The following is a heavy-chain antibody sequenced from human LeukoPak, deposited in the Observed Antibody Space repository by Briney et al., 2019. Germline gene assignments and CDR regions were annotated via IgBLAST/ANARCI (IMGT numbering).Heavy chain of an antibody. Sequence: SETLSLTCTVSVGSISISSYYWGWIRQPPGKGLEWIGSVEDSGGTYSNPSLKSRVTISADTSKNQFSLKLSSVTAADTALYYCARCITGPTVFYYYYYMDVWGKGTTVTVSS. CDR1: VGSISISSYY. CDR3: ARCITGPTVFYYYYYMDV. J-gene: IGHJ6*03. V-gene: IGHV4-39*07. D-gene: IGHD1-7*01. CDR2: VEDSGGT.